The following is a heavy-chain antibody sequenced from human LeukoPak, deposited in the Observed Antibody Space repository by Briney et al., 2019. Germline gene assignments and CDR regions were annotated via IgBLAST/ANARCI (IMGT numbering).Heavy chain of an antibody. J-gene: IGHJ4*02. CDR2: INHSGST. D-gene: IGHD2-2*01. CDR1: GGSFSGYY. CDR3: ARGRGYCSSTSCYFLFDY. V-gene: IGHV4-34*01. Sequence: PSETLSLTCAVYGGSFSGYYWSWIRQPPGKGLERIGEINHSGSTNYNPSLKSRVSISVDTSKNQFSLKLSSVTAADTAVYYCARGRGYCSSTSCYFLFDYWGQGTLVTVSS.